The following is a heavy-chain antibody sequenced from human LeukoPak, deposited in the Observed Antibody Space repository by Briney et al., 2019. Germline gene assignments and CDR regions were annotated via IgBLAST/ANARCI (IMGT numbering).Heavy chain of an antibody. V-gene: IGHV1-18*01. CDR2: ISAYNGNT. D-gene: IGHD3-3*01. CDR1: GYTFTSYG. Sequence: RASVKVSCKASGYTFTSYGISWVRQAPGQGLEWMGWISAYNGNTNYAQKLQGRVTMTTDTSTSTAYMELRSLRSDDTAVYYCARDHYDFWSGYCYYWGQGTLVTVSS. CDR3: ARDHYDFWSGYCYY. J-gene: IGHJ4*02.